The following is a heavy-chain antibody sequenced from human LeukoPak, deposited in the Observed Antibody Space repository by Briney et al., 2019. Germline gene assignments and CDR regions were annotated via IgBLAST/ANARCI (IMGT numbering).Heavy chain of an antibody. CDR2: IYHSGST. CDR3: ARVEEGGYCSGGSCHGFGSYFDY. Sequence: SQTLSLTCSVSGGSISSGGYYWSWIRQPPGKGLEWIGYIYHSGSTYYNPSLKSRVTISVDRSKNQFSLKLSSVTAADTAVYYCARVEEGGYCSGGSCHGFGSYFDYWGQGTLVTVSS. CDR1: GGSISSGGYY. V-gene: IGHV4-30-2*01. D-gene: IGHD2-15*01. J-gene: IGHJ4*02.